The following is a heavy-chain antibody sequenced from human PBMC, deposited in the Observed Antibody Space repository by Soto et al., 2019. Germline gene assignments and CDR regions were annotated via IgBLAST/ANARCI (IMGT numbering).Heavy chain of an antibody. J-gene: IGHJ4*02. D-gene: IGHD1-1*01. CDR1: GFTFSRFA. CDR3: VRDDWYDLILFDV. Sequence: PGGSLRLSCVASGFTFSRFAMHWVRQAPGKGLEWVALISHDERRKEYADSVKGRYTISRDNSKDTLFLQMDSLRIEDTAVYYCVRDDWYDLILFDVWGQGTLVTVSS. V-gene: IGHV3-30*04. CDR2: ISHDERRK.